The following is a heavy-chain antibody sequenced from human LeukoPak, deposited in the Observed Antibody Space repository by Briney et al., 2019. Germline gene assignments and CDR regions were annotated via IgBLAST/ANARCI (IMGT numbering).Heavy chain of an antibody. J-gene: IGHJ4*02. CDR2: LGARNNYI. Sequence: GGSLRLSCVASGLTFRTYSLNCVRQAPGGGLEWVSSLGARNNYIKHAHSVAGRSFLSRDNTKNSLYMQMNRVRAEDTGVYYCESDLYGDSYFDYWGQGTLVTVST. V-gene: IGHV3-21*01. CDR3: ESDLYGDSYFDY. CDR1: GLTFRTYS. D-gene: IGHD4-17*01.